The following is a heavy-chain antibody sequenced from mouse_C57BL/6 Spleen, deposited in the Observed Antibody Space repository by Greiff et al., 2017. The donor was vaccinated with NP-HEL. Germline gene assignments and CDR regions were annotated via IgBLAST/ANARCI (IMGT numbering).Heavy chain of an antibody. J-gene: IGHJ3*01. CDR3: ARNDYGRFAY. CDR2: INPYNGGT. D-gene: IGHD1-1*01. Sequence: EVQLQQSGPVLVKPGASVKMSCKASGYTFTDYYMNWVKQSHGKSLEWIGVINPYNGGTSYNQKFKGKATLTVDKSSSTAYMELSSLTSEDSAVYYCARNDYGRFAYWGQWTLVTVSA. CDR1: GYTFTDYY. V-gene: IGHV1-19*01.